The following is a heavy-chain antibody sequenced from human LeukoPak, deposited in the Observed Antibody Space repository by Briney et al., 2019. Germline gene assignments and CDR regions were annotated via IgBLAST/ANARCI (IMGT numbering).Heavy chain of an antibody. J-gene: IGHJ4*02. CDR2: IKQDGSEK. CDR1: GFTFSSYW. V-gene: IGHV3-7*01. Sequence: PGGSLRLSCAASGFTFSSYWMSWVRQAPGKGLEWVANIKQDGSEKYYVDSVKGRFTISRDNAKNSLYLQMNSLRAEDTAVYYCAGIYNRLVIIKGYYFDYWGQGTLVTVSS. D-gene: IGHD3-9*01. CDR3: AGIYNRLVIIKGYYFDY.